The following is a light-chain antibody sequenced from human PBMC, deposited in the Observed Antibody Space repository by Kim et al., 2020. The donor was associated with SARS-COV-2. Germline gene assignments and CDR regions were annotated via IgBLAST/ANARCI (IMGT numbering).Light chain of an antibody. CDR1: QTIGTW. CDR3: QQYHSHPFT. V-gene: IGKV1-5*03. Sequence: SASLGSRVTITCRASQTIGTWLAWYPQKHGKAPKLHIFEASNVQSGVPSRLSGSGSGTEFTLTLTSLQPDDIATYYCQQYHSHPFTFGQGTKLEI. CDR2: EAS. J-gene: IGKJ2*01.